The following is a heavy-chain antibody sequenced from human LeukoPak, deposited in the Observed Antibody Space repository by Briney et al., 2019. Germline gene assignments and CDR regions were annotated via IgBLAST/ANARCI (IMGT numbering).Heavy chain of an antibody. Sequence: GGSLRLSCAASGFNFSSYWLHWVRQVPGKGLVWVSGINSHGSSTSYADSVKGRFTISRDNTKNTLHLQMNSLRAEDTAVYYCVRLTGAEFDYWGQGTLVTVSS. CDR3: VRLTGAEFDY. J-gene: IGHJ4*02. CDR1: GFNFSSYW. D-gene: IGHD7-27*01. CDR2: INSHGSST. V-gene: IGHV3-74*01.